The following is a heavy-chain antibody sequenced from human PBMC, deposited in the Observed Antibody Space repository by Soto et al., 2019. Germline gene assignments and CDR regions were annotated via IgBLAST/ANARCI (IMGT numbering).Heavy chain of an antibody. CDR1: GGSITSSSYY. V-gene: IGHV4-39*01. D-gene: IGHD1-26*01. Sequence: TSETLSLTCTVPGGSITSSSYYWGWIRQPPGKGLEWIGSIYYSGSTYYNPSLKSRVTISVDTSKNQFSLKLSSVTAADTAVYYCATQEVGGSYVYTFDPWGQGTLVTVSS. CDR2: IYYSGST. J-gene: IGHJ5*02. CDR3: ATQEVGGSYVYTFDP.